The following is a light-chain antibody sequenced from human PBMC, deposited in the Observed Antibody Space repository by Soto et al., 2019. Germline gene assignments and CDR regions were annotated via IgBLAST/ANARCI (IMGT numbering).Light chain of an antibody. Sequence: EIVLTQSPGTLSLSPGERATLSCRASPSVSSSYLAWYQQKPGQAPRLLIYGASSRATGIPDRFSGSGSGTDFTLTISRLEPEDFSVYYCPQYGSSEWTFGQGTKVEIK. CDR1: PSVSSSY. CDR3: PQYGSSEWT. V-gene: IGKV3-20*01. CDR2: GAS. J-gene: IGKJ1*01.